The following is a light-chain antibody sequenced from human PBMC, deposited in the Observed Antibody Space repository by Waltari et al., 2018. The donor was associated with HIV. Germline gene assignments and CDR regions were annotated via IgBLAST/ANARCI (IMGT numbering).Light chain of an antibody. CDR2: DDD. J-gene: IGLJ2*01. CDR1: TSHIRGHP. Sequence: QSVLTQPPSVSGAPGPRVTISCTGSTSHIRGHPVHWFRQLPGAAPKLLIYDDDVRPSGVSDRFSGSKSDTSASLAIAGLQAEDEADYICQSYDDTVSLEVFGGGTRLTVL. CDR3: QSYDDTVSLEV. V-gene: IGLV1-40*01.